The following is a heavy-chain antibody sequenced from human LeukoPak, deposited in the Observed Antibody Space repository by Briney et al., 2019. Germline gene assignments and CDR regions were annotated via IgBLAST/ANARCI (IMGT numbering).Heavy chain of an antibody. CDR1: GYTFTSYD. V-gene: IGHV1-8*01. D-gene: IGHD6-19*01. J-gene: IGHJ4*02. Sequence: ASVKVSCKASGYTFTSYDINWVRQATGQGLEWMGWMNPNSGNTGYAQKFQGRVTMTRDTSISTAYMELSRLRSDDTAVYYCARVSAVAGSNYFDYWGQGTLVTVSS. CDR2: MNPNSGNT. CDR3: ARVSAVAGSNYFDY.